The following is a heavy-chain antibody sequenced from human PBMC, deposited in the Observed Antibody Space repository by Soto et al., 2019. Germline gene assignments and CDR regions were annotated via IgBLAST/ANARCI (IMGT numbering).Heavy chain of an antibody. J-gene: IGHJ4*02. CDR2: IFYSGNT. CDR3: ARDSGYGDPFDY. Sequence: QVQLQESGPGLVKPSETLSLTRSVSGGHITNYYWSWIRQPPGKGLEWIGYIFYSGNTNYNPSLRSRVTISVDPSKHQFSLRLSSVTAADTAVYYCARDSGYGDPFDYWGQGTLVTVSS. CDR1: GGHITNYY. D-gene: IGHD4-17*01. V-gene: IGHV4-59*01.